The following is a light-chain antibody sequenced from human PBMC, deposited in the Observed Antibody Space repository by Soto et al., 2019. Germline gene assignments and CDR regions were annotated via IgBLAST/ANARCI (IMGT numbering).Light chain of an antibody. Sequence: QPVLTQPPSASGTPGQRVPISCSGSSSNIGSNYVYWYQQLPGTAPKLLIYRNNQRPSGVPDRFSGSKSGTSASLAISGLRSEDEADYYCAAWDDSLSGPVFGGGTKLTVL. CDR2: RNN. V-gene: IGLV1-47*01. CDR1: SSNIGSNY. J-gene: IGLJ2*01. CDR3: AAWDDSLSGPV.